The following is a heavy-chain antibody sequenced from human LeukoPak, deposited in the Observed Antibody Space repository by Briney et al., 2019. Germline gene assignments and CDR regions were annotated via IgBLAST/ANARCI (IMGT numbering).Heavy chain of an antibody. V-gene: IGHV3-21*01. CDR1: GFTFSYYT. CDR3: ARDLGARGH. CDR2: ISIGSSVI. Sequence: GESLQISCAASGFTFSYYTMNWVRQAPGSGLEWLASISIGSSVIYYAASVKGRFTISRDNAKNTLFLQMDSLRVEDTGHYYCARDLGARGHWGQGALVIVSS. D-gene: IGHD3-16*01. J-gene: IGHJ4*02.